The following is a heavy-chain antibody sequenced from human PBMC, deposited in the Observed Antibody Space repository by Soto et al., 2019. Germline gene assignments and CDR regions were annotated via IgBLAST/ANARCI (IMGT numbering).Heavy chain of an antibody. D-gene: IGHD2-15*01. CDR3: ARDIVVVVAATHDAFDI. J-gene: IGHJ3*02. Sequence: KTRGASVKVSCKASGYTFTSYAMHWVRQAPGQRLEWMGWINAGNGNTKYSQKFQGRVTITRDTSASTAYMELSSLRSEDTAVYYCARDIVVVVAATHDAFDIWGQGTMVSVSS. CDR1: GYTFTSYA. CDR2: INAGNGNT. V-gene: IGHV1-3*01.